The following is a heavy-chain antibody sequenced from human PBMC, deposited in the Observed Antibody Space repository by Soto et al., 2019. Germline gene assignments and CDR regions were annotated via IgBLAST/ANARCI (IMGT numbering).Heavy chain of an antibody. V-gene: IGHV1-3*04. Sequence: ASVKVSCKSSGYTFTHYAMHWVRQAHGKGLKWLGWINNHNGYTAFCKKFPGRVSITMDTSASTAYVELSRLTSEATGVYYCARQGDSRILRDTFDIWGQGTLVTVSS. CDR1: GYTFTHYA. J-gene: IGHJ3*02. D-gene: IGHD2-8*01. CDR3: ARQGDSRILRDTFDI. CDR2: INNHNGYT.